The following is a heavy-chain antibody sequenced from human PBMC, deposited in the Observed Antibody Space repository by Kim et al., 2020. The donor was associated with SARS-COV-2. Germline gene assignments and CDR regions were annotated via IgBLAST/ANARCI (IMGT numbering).Heavy chain of an antibody. CDR2: ISGNGVNK. Sequence: GGSLRLSCVASGFTFDTYAMSWVRQALGKGLEWVSVISGNGVNKFYADSVRGRFTISRDNSKHTVYLQMNSLRDEDTALYYCAKVVVMDGYNYFYYYGMDVWGQGTAVTVSS. CDR3: AKVVVMDGYNYFYYYGMDV. D-gene: IGHD3-22*01. V-gene: IGHV3-23*01. J-gene: IGHJ6*02. CDR1: GFTFDTYA.